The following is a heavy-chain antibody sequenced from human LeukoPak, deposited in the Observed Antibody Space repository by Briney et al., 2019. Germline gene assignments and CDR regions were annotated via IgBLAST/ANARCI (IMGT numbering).Heavy chain of an antibody. J-gene: IGHJ5*02. Sequence: ASVKVSCKASGYTFTGYYMHWVRLAPGQGLEWMGWINPNSGGTNYAQKFQGRVTMTRDTSISTAYMELSRLRSDDTAVYYCARPTYYYDSSGYLTDLNWFDPWGQGTLVTVSS. V-gene: IGHV1-2*02. CDR2: INPNSGGT. CDR1: GYTFTGYY. CDR3: ARPTYYYDSSGYLTDLNWFDP. D-gene: IGHD3-22*01.